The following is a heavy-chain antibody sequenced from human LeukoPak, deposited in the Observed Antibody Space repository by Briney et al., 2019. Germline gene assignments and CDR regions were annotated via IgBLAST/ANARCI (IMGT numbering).Heavy chain of an antibody. J-gene: IGHJ4*02. CDR1: GFTFSSYS. V-gene: IGHV3-48*01. Sequence: TGGSLRLSCAASGFTFSSYSMNWVRQAPGKGPEWVSYISSTSTIYYADSVKGRFTISRDNAKNSLYLQMNSLRAEDTAVYYCARDGQGWFYDYWGQGTLVTVSS. CDR3: ARDGQGWFYDY. CDR2: ISSTSTI. D-gene: IGHD2-15*01.